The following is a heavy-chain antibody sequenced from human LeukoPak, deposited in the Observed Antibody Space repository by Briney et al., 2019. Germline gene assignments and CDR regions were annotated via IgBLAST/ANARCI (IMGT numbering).Heavy chain of an antibody. CDR1: GFTFSSYG. CDR3: AKRGYSYGPYFDY. D-gene: IGHD5-18*01. Sequence: PGGSLRLSCAASGFTFSSYGMHWVRQAPGKGLEWVALISFDGSNKYYADSVKGRFTISRDNSKNTLYLQMNSLRAEDTAVYYCAKRGYSYGPYFDYWGQGTLVTVSS. CDR2: ISFDGSNK. J-gene: IGHJ4*02. V-gene: IGHV3-30*18.